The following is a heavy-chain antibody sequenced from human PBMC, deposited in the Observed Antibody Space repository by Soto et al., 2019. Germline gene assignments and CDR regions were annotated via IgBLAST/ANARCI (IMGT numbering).Heavy chain of an antibody. D-gene: IGHD3-22*01. CDR3: ARVSGSGYSYPAYHFDY. CDR1: GYTFTSYG. Sequence: ASVKVSCKASGYTFTSYGISWVRQAPGQGLEWMGWISAYNGNTNYAQKLQGRVTMTTDTSTSTAYMELRSLRSDDTAVYYCARVSGSGYSYPAYHFDYWGQGTLVTVSS. V-gene: IGHV1-18*01. CDR2: ISAYNGNT. J-gene: IGHJ4*02.